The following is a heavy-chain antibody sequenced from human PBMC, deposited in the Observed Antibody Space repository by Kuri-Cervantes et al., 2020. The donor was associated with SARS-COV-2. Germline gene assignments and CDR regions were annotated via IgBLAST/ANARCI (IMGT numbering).Heavy chain of an antibody. CDR1: GFTFSSYA. CDR2: ISSRGDST. V-gene: IGHV3-23*01. D-gene: IGHD4-23*01. Sequence: GGSLRLSCAASGFTFSSYAMGWVRQAPGKGLEWVSSISSRGDSTYYADSVRGRFTIFRDNSKNTLYLQMNSLRADDTAVYYCAKNRRTVAAPFDYWGQETLVTVSS. J-gene: IGHJ4*02. CDR3: AKNRRTVAAPFDY.